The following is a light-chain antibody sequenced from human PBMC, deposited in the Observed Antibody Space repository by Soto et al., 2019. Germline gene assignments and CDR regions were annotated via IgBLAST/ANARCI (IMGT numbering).Light chain of an antibody. CDR2: GAS. Sequence: EIVMTQSPATLSVSPGERATLPCRASQSVSSNLAWYQQKPGQAPRLLIYGASTRATGIPARFSGSGSGTEFTLTISSLQSEDFAVYYCQQYGNSRTFGQGTKVDI. CDR3: QQYGNSRT. CDR1: QSVSSN. V-gene: IGKV3-15*01. J-gene: IGKJ1*01.